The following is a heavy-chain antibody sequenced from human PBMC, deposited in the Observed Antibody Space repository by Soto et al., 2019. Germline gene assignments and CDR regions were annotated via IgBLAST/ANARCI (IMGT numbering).Heavy chain of an antibody. CDR3: AGDYPHDRSVAGHY. V-gene: IGHV3-74*01. CDR2: INGDGSET. D-gene: IGHD3-22*01. CDR1: GFTFRTYW. Sequence: PGGSLRLSCAASGFTFRTYWMHWVRQAPGKGLMWVSRINGDGSETTYADSVKGRLTISRDNAKNTLYLQINNLRVEDTAVYYCAGDYPHDRSVAGHYCGQGTLVTVS. J-gene: IGHJ4*02.